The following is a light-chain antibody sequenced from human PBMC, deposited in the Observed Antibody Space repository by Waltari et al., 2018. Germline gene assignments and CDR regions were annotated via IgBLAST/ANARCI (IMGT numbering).Light chain of an antibody. V-gene: IGKV1-39*01. J-gene: IGKJ2*01. Sequence: DIQMTQSPSSLSASVGDRVTISCRASQRISGYLNWYQQKPGKAPKLLIYAASTLQSGVPSRFSGSGSGTDFTLTISSLQPEDFSTYYCQQSYSTPRTFGQGTKLDIK. CDR2: AAS. CDR1: QRISGY. CDR3: QQSYSTPRT.